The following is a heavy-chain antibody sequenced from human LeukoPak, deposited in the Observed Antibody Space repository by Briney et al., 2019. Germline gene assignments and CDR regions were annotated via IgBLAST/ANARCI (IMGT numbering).Heavy chain of an antibody. J-gene: IGHJ5*02. CDR3: ARHRGYYDSSGYSNWFDP. CDR1: GGSISSGGYY. V-gene: IGHV4-31*03. D-gene: IGHD3-22*01. Sequence: SETLSLTCTVSGGSISSGGYYWSWIRQHPGKGLEWIGYIYYSGSTYYNPSLKSRVTISVDTSKNQFSLKLSSVTAADTAVYYCARHRGYYDSSGYSNWFDPWGQGTLVTVSS. CDR2: IYYSGST.